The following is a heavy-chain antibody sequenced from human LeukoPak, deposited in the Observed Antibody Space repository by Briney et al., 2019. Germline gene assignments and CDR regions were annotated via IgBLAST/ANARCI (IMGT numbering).Heavy chain of an antibody. CDR2: INPSGGST. J-gene: IGHJ4*02. V-gene: IGHV1-46*01. D-gene: IGHD1-26*01. Sequence: WASVKVSCKASGYTFTSYYMHWVRQAPGQGLEWMGIINPSGGSTSYAQKFQGRVTITADKSTSTAYMELSSLRSEDTAVYYCAREIRVGASTSHYFDYWGQGTLVTVSS. CDR1: GYTFTSYY. CDR3: AREIRVGASTSHYFDY.